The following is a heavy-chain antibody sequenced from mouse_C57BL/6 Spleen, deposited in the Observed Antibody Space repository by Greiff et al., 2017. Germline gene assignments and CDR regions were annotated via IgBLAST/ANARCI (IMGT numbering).Heavy chain of an antibody. Sequence: VQLQQSGAELVRPGASVTLSCKASGYTFTDYEMHWVKQTPVHGLEWIGAIGPETGGTAYNQKFKGKAILTADKSYSTAYMELRSLTSEDSAVYYDTRGGECGYGGDSYAMDYWGQGTSVTVSS. CDR2: IGPETGGT. V-gene: IGHV1-15*01. J-gene: IGHJ4*01. D-gene: IGHD2-2*01. CDR3: TRGGECGYGGDSYAMDY. CDR1: GYTFTDYE.